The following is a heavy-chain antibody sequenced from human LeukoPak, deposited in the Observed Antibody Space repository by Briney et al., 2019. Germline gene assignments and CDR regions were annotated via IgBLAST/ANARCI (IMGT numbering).Heavy chain of an antibody. Sequence: PGRSLRLSCAASGFNFNNYVMHWVRQAPGKGLEWVAVISYDGSNIYYADSVKGRFTISRDNSKNTLYLQMSSLRAEDTAVYYCAREMATTGTFDYWGQGTLVTVSS. CDR2: ISYDGSNI. D-gene: IGHD1-1*01. CDR3: AREMATTGTFDY. V-gene: IGHV3-30-3*01. J-gene: IGHJ4*02. CDR1: GFNFNNYV.